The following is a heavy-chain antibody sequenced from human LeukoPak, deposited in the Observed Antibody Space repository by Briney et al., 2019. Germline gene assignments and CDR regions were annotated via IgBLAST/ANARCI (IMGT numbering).Heavy chain of an antibody. Sequence: PGGSLRLSCAASGFTFSSYVMSWVRRAPGKGLEWVSIINTNGRTTYYADSVKGRFTISRDNSKNTLYLQMNSLRAEDTAVYYCAKHPESGNFDYWGRGTLVTVSS. V-gene: IGHV3-23*05. CDR3: AKHPESGNFDY. CDR2: INTNGRTT. J-gene: IGHJ4*02. CDR1: GFTFSSYV. D-gene: IGHD1-14*01.